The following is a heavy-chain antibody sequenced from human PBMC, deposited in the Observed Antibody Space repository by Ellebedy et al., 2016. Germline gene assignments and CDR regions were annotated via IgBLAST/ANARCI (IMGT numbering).Heavy chain of an antibody. CDR3: ARDESRDIVVVPAAMGERYYYYGMDV. J-gene: IGHJ6*02. V-gene: IGHV1-18*01. CDR1: GYTFTSYG. CDR2: ISAYNGNT. D-gene: IGHD2-2*01. Sequence: ASVKVSCKASGYTFTSYGISWVRQAPGQGLEWMGWISAYNGNTNYAQKLQGRVTMTTDTSTSTAYMELRSLRSDDTAVYYCARDESRDIVVVPAAMGERYYYYGMDVWGQGTTVTVSS.